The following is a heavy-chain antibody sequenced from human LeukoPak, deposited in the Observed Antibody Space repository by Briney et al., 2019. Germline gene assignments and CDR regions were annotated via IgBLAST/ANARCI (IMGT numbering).Heavy chain of an antibody. J-gene: IGHJ4*02. CDR2: INDSGTT. CDR1: GGSFSGYY. D-gene: IGHD3-10*01. Sequence: SETLSLTCAVYGGSFSGYYWSWIRQPPGKGLEWIGEINDSGTTNYNPSLKSRVTISEDTFRNQFSLKLSSVSAADTAVYYCARSGRYQIYWGRGTLVTVSS. V-gene: IGHV4-34*01. CDR3: ARSGRYQIY.